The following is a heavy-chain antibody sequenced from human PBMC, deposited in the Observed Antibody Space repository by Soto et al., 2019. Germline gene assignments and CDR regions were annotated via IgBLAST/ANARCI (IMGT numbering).Heavy chain of an antibody. V-gene: IGHV3-23*01. Sequence: PGGSLRLSCAASGFTFSSYAMSWVRQAPGKGLEWVSTIGGSDDRKHYADSVKGRFTISRDNSKNTLYMQMNSLRAEDTAVYFCASFPYDSNGWTNWFDPWGQGTLVTVSS. J-gene: IGHJ5*02. CDR1: GFTFSSYA. CDR2: IGGSDDRK. CDR3: ASFPYDSNGWTNWFDP. D-gene: IGHD3-22*01.